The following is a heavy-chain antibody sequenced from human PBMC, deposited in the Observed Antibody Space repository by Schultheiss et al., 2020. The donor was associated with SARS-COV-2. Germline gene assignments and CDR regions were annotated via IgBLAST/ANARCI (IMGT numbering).Heavy chain of an antibody. CDR1: GGSISSYY. CDR3: ARDAYYYDSRGGYYYYYGMDV. J-gene: IGHJ6*02. D-gene: IGHD3-22*01. Sequence: SETLSLTCTVSGGSISSYYWSWIRQPAGKGLEWIGRIYTSGNTNYNPSLKSRVTMSVDTSKNQFSLKLSSVTAADTAVYYCARDAYYYDSRGGYYYYYGMDVWGQGTTVTVAS. CDR2: IYTSGNT. V-gene: IGHV4-4*07.